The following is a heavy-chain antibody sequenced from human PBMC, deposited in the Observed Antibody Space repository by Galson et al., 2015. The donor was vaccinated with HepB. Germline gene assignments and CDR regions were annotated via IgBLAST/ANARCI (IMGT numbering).Heavy chain of an antibody. D-gene: IGHD4-11*01. J-gene: IGHJ4*02. CDR3: TRAGAVYTNPREPFDY. Sequence: SLRLSCAASGFTFTTYAMHWVRQAPGKGLEWVAVISNDGSNKDYADSVKGRFTFSRDNSKNTLYLQMNSLRADDTAVYYCTRAGAVYTNPREPFDYWGQGTLVTVSS. V-gene: IGHV3-30-3*01. CDR1: GFTFTTYA. CDR2: ISNDGSNK.